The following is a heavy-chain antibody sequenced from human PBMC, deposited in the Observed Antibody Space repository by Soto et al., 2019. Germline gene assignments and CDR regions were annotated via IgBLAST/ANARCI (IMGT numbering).Heavy chain of an antibody. V-gene: IGHV4-4*02. D-gene: IGHD4-17*01. Sequence: SETLSLTCAVSGGSISSSNWWSWVRQPPGKGLEWIGEIYHSGSTNYNPSLKSRVTISVDKSKNQFSLKLSSVTAADTAVYYCARVDYGGKSQWFDPWGQGTLVTVSS. CDR2: IYHSGST. J-gene: IGHJ5*02. CDR1: GGSISSSNW. CDR3: ARVDYGGKSQWFDP.